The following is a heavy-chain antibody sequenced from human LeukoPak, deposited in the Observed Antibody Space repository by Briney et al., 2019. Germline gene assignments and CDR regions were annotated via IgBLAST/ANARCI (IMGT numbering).Heavy chain of an antibody. Sequence: SETLSLTRAVYGGSFSGYYWSWIRQPPGKGLEWIGEINHSGSTNYNPSLKSRVTISVDTSKNQFSLKLSSVTAADTAVYYCATLHSSGYYYFDYWGQGTLVTVSS. CDR2: INHSGST. J-gene: IGHJ4*02. V-gene: IGHV4-34*01. CDR1: GGSFSGYY. CDR3: ATLHSSGYYYFDY. D-gene: IGHD3-22*01.